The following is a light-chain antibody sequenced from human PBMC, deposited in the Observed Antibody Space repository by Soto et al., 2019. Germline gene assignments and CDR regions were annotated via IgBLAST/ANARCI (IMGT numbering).Light chain of an antibody. Sequence: QSVLTQPASVSGSPGQSITISCTGTSSDVGSYNLVSWYQQHPGKAPKLMIYEGSKRPSGVSNRFSGSKSGNTASLKISGLQAEDEADYYCCSYAGSSTLVFGGGTKLTVL. J-gene: IGLJ2*01. CDR2: EGS. V-gene: IGLV2-23*01. CDR1: SSDVGSYNL. CDR3: CSYAGSSTLV.